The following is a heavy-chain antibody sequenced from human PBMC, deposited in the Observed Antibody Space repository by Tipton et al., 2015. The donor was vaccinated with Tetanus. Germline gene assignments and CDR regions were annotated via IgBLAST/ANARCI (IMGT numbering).Heavy chain of an antibody. CDR3: ARLVKQWLVPEDY. J-gene: IGHJ4*02. D-gene: IGHD6-19*01. Sequence: QLVQSGAEVKKPGASVKVSCKASGYTFTSFGINWVRQAPGQGLEWMGWINTDKGSTNYAQNLQGRVIMTTDTSTLTAYMELRSLRSDDTAVYYCARLVKQWLVPEDYWGQGTLVTASS. CDR2: INTDKGST. CDR1: GYTFTSFG. V-gene: IGHV1-18*01.